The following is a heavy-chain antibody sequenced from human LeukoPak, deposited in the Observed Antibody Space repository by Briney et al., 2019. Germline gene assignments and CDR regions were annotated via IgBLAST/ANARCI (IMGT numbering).Heavy chain of an antibody. Sequence: GGSLRLSCAASGFTFSSYDMHWVRQATGKGLEWVSAIGTAGDTYYPGSVKGRFTISRENAKNSLYLQMNSLGAGDTAVYYCAREGSSGWIDYWGQGTLVTVSS. CDR2: IGTAGDT. CDR1: GFTFSSYD. J-gene: IGHJ4*02. CDR3: AREGSSGWIDY. D-gene: IGHD6-19*01. V-gene: IGHV3-13*01.